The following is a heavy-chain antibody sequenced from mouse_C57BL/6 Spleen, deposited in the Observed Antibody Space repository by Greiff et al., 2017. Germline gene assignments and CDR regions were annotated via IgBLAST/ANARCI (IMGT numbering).Heavy chain of an antibody. CDR2: INPNNGGT. CDR3: AREDYYGSSY. J-gene: IGHJ2*01. CDR1: GYTFTDYN. V-gene: IGHV1-22*01. D-gene: IGHD1-1*01. Sequence: EVHLVESGPELVKPGASVKMSCKASGYTFTDYNMHWVKQSHGKSLEWIGYINPNNGGTSYNQKFKGKATLTVNKSSSTAYMELRSLTSEDSAVYYCAREDYYGSSYWGQGTTLTVSS.